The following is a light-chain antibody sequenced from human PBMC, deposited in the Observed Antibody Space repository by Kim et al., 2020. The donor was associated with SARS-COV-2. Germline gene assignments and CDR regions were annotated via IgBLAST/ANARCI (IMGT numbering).Light chain of an antibody. CDR1: QSITDH. J-gene: IGKJ1*01. CDR3: QQSYTIPWT. V-gene: IGKV1-39*01. Sequence: ASVGDRVTITCRASQSITDHLNWYLQKPGKAPKLLIFGASSLQGGVPSRFSGFGSGTDFTLTISSLQPEDFATYYCQQSYTIPWTFGQGTKVDIK. CDR2: GAS.